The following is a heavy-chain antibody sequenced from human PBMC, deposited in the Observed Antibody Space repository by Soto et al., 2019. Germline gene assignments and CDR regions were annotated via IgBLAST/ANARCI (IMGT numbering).Heavy chain of an antibody. CDR1: GGTLSSYV. CDR2: IILIFGTA. J-gene: IGHJ4*02. Sequence: SVKVSCRVSGGTLSSYVISWVRQAPGQGLEWMGGIILIFGTANYAQKFQGRVTITADKSTSTAYMKLSSLRSDDTAVYYCANLAPYYYDSSGYYYDYWGQGTLVTVSS. CDR3: ANLAPYYYDSSGYYYDY. V-gene: IGHV1-69*06. D-gene: IGHD3-22*01.